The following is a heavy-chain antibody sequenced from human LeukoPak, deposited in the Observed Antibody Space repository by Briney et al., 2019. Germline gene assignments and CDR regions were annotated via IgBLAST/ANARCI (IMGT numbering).Heavy chain of an antibody. Sequence: GGSLRLSCAASGFTFSSYWMHWVRQAPGKGLVWVSRINSDGSSTSYADSVKGRFTISRDNAKNTLYLQTNSLRAEDTAVYYCARVDGDPLSDSYGMDVWGQGTTVTASS. V-gene: IGHV3-74*01. CDR1: GFTFSSYW. J-gene: IGHJ6*02. D-gene: IGHD4-17*01. CDR2: INSDGSST. CDR3: ARVDGDPLSDSYGMDV.